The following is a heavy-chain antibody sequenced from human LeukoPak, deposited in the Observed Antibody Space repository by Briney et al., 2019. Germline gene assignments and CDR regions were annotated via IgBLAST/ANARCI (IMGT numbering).Heavy chain of an antibody. D-gene: IGHD1-7*01. J-gene: IGHJ5*02. V-gene: IGHV3-30*18. Sequence: GESLRLSCAASGFTFSSYGMHWVRQAPGKGLEWVAVISYDGSNKYYADSVKGRFTISRDNSKNTLYLQMNSLRAEDTAVYYCAKDQVTGTTLDPWGQGTLVTVSS. CDR1: GFTFSSYG. CDR2: ISYDGSNK. CDR3: AKDQVTGTTLDP.